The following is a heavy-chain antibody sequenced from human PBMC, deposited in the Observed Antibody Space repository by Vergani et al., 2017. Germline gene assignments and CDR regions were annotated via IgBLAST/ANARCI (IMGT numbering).Heavy chain of an antibody. V-gene: IGHV3-23*01. D-gene: IGHD6-19*01. J-gene: IGHJ4*02. Sequence: EVHLLESGGGLVQTGGSQRLSCVASGFTFRNNAMSWVRQAPGKGLEWVSSISGSGDSTYYADSVKGRFTISRDNSKNTLYLHMTFLRAEDTAIYYCAKDLDRDSSGRFDFWGRGTLVTVS. CDR3: AKDLDRDSSGRFDF. CDR1: GFTFRNNA. CDR2: ISGSGDST.